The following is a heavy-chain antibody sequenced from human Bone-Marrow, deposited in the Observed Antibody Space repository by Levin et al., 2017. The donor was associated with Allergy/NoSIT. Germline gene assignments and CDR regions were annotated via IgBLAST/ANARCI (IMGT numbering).Heavy chain of an antibody. CDR3: ARDTERDLLEWLSQYDYYYYGMDV. CDR1: GFTFSSYS. V-gene: IGHV3-21*01. D-gene: IGHD3-3*01. CDR2: ISSSSSYI. Sequence: GESLKISCAASGFTFSSYSMNWVRQAPGKGLEWVSSISSSSSYIYYADSVKGRFTISRDNAKNSLYLQMNSLRAEDTAVYYCARDTERDLLEWLSQYDYYYYGMDVWGQGTTVTVSS. J-gene: IGHJ6*02.